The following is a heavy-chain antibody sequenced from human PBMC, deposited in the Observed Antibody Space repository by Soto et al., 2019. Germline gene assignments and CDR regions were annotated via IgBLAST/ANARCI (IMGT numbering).Heavy chain of an antibody. CDR3: ARGIRVVPRAFDI. D-gene: IGHD2-21*01. V-gene: IGHV4-39*01. J-gene: IGHJ3*02. CDR1: GGSISGSGYY. Sequence: ETLSLTCTVSGGSISGSGYYWGWIRQPPGKGLEWIGSIYYSGTTYYNPSLKSRVTISVDTSKNQFSLKLSSVNAADTAVYYCARGIRVVPRAFDIWCQGTMVT. CDR2: IYYSGTT.